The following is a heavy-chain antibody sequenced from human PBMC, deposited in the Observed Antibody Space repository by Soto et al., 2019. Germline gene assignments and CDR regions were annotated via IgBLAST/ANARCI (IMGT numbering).Heavy chain of an antibody. CDR3: ARRNNKLFDY. D-gene: IGHD3-10*01. CDR2: ISGGSSYM. Sequence: EVQLVESGGGLVKPGESLRLSCAASGFSFSTYTINWVRQAPGKGLEWVSSISGGSSYMFYADSLNGRFTISRDNAKNSLSLQMNSLRVEDTAVYYCARRNNKLFDYWGQGTLVTVSS. V-gene: IGHV3-21*01. CDR1: GFSFSTYT. J-gene: IGHJ4*02.